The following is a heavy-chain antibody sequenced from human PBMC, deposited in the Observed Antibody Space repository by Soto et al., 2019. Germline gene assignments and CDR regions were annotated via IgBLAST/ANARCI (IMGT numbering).Heavy chain of an antibody. V-gene: IGHV1-2*02. D-gene: IGHD3-10*01. Sequence: ASVKVSCKASGYTFTGYYMHWVRQAPGQGLEWMGWINPNSGGTNYAQKFQGRVTMTRDTSISTAYMELSRPRSDDTAVYYCATISCYGSGSFCGMDVWSQGTTVTVSS. CDR1: GYTFTGYY. J-gene: IGHJ6*02. CDR2: INPNSGGT. CDR3: ATISCYGSGSFCGMDV.